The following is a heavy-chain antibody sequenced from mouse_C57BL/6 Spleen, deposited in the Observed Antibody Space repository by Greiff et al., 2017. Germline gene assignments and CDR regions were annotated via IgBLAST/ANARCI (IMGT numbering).Heavy chain of an antibody. CDR2: IYPGDGDT. V-gene: IGHV1-82*01. J-gene: IGHJ4*01. CDR3: ARYLMVTTAMDY. D-gene: IGHD2-2*01. CDR1: GYAFSSSW. Sequence: QVQLQQSGPELVKPGASVKISCKASGYAFSSSWMNWVKQRPGKGLEWIGRIYPGDGDTNYNGKFKGKATLTADKSSSTAYMQLSRLTSEDSAVYFCARYLMVTTAMDYWGQGTSVTVSS.